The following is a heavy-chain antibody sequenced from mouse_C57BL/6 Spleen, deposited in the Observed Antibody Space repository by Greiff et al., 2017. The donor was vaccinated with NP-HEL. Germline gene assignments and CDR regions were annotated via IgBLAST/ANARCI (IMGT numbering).Heavy chain of an antibody. CDR3: ARGKDYYFYYAMDY. CDR1: GYAFSSSW. D-gene: IGHD1-1*01. Sequence: VKLMESGPELVKPGASVKISCKASGYAFSSSWMNWVKQRPGKGLEWIGRIYPGDGDTNYNGKFKGKATLTADKSSSTAYMQLSSLTSEDSAVYFCARGKDYYFYYAMDYWGQGTSVTVSS. V-gene: IGHV1-82*01. J-gene: IGHJ4*01. CDR2: IYPGDGDT.